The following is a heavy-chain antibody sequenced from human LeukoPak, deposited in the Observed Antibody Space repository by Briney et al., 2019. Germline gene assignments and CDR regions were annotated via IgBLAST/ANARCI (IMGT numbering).Heavy chain of an antibody. Sequence: SETLSLTCTVSGGSISSYYWSWIRQPPGKGLEWIGYIYYSGSTNYNPSLKSRVTISVDTSKNQFSLKLSSVTAADTAVYYCARSRLSSSWYRGRNDAFDIWGQGTMVTVSS. CDR1: GGSISSYY. CDR2: IYYSGST. J-gene: IGHJ3*02. CDR3: ARSRLSSSWYRGRNDAFDI. V-gene: IGHV4-59*08. D-gene: IGHD6-13*01.